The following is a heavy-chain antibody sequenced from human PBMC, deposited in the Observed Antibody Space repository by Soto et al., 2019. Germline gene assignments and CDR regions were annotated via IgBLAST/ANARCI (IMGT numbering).Heavy chain of an antibody. CDR2: IISKADGGTT. Sequence: PGGSLRLSCAASGFTFSDAWMNWVRQAPGKGLEWVGRIISKADGGTTDYVASVKGRFIISRDDSKNTLFLQVNSLKTEDTAVYYCTTEGVVLDFGMDVWGQGTTVTVSS. D-gene: IGHD2-15*01. CDR3: TTEGVVLDFGMDV. J-gene: IGHJ6*02. V-gene: IGHV3-15*07. CDR1: GFTFSDAW.